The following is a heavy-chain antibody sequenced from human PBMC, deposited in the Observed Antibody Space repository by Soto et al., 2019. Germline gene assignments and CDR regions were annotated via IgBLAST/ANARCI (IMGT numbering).Heavy chain of an antibody. V-gene: IGHV5-51*01. CDR3: ARPVQRSPARYYYGMDV. Sequence: PGESLKISCKGSGYSFTSYWIGWVRQMPGKGLEWMGIIYPGDSDTRYSPSFQGQVTISADKSISTAYLQWSSLKASDTAMYYCARPVQRSPARYYYGMDVWGQGTTVTV. CDR1: GYSFTSYW. J-gene: IGHJ6*02. CDR2: IYPGDSDT. D-gene: IGHD3-10*01.